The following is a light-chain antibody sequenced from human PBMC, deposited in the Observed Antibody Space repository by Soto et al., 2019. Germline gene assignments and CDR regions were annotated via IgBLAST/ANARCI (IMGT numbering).Light chain of an antibody. J-gene: IGKJ2*01. CDR3: QQHCGSPPYT. V-gene: IGKV3-20*01. Sequence: EVVLTQSPGTLSLSPGDRATVSCRASQTVHSSFFAWYTQNGGQAPRLLIYGTSNRAAGIPDRFSGHGSGTDFTLTIDGLEPEDFAMYVCQQHCGSPPYTFGRGTRVEI. CDR2: GTS. CDR1: QTVHSSF.